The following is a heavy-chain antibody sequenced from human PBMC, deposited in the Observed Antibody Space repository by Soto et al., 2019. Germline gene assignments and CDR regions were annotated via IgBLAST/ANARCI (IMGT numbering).Heavy chain of an antibody. CDR1: GFTFSSYA. V-gene: IGHV3-23*01. D-gene: IGHD2-15*01. CDR3: AKDGGGGNPWDYGMDV. J-gene: IGHJ6*02. CDR2: ISGSGGST. Sequence: GGSLRLSCAASGFTFSSYAMSWVRQAPGKGLEWVSAISGSGGSTYYADSVKGRFTISRDNSKNTLYLQMNSLRAEDTAVYYCAKDGGGGNPWDYGMDVWGQGTTVTVSS.